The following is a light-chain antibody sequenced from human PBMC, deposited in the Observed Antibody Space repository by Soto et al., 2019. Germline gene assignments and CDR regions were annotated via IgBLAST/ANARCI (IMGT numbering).Light chain of an antibody. V-gene: IGKV3-20*01. CDR3: QQYDNSPPWT. Sequence: EIVLTQSPGTLSFSPGERATLSCRASQSVSSTSLAWYQQRPGQAPRLLIFGASNRATGIPDRFSGSGSGTHFTLTISRLEPEDFAVYYCQQYDNSPPWTFGQGTKVEIK. CDR1: QSVSSTS. CDR2: GAS. J-gene: IGKJ1*01.